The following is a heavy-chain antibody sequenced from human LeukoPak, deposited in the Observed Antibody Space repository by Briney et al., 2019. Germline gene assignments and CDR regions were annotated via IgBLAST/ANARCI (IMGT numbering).Heavy chain of an antibody. CDR3: ARDSSSSSFDY. D-gene: IGHD6-6*01. J-gene: IGHJ4*02. CDR1: GYTFTTYY. Sequence: GASVKVSCKASGYTFTTYYVHWVRQAPGHELEWMGIISPSGGSTTYAQNFQGRVTMTRGTSASTVYMELSSLRSEDTAVYYCARDSSSSSFDYWGQGTLVTVSS. V-gene: IGHV1-46*01. CDR2: ISPSGGST.